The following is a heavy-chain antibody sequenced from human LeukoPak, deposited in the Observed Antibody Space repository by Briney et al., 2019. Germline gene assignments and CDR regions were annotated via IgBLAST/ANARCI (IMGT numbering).Heavy chain of an antibody. CDR1: GGSISSYY. CDR2: IYYSENT. J-gene: IGHJ3*01. Sequence: SEALSLTCTVTGGSISSYYCSWIRQPPGKELEWIGYIYYSENTYHNPSLKSRVTISVDTSKNQFSLKVNSVTAADTAVYYCARTKPLDPFDFWGQGTLVTVSS. CDR3: ARTKPLDPFDF. V-gene: IGHV4-59*01.